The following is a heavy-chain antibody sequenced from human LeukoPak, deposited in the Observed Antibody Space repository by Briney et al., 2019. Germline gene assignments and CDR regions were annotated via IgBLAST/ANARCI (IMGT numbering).Heavy chain of an antibody. Sequence: SETLSLTCTVSGGSISSYYWSWIRQPPGKGLEWIGYIYYSGSTNYNPSLKSRVTISVDTSKNQFSLKLSSVIAADTAVYYCARGATVVTYFDYWGQGTLVTVSS. CDR2: IYYSGST. V-gene: IGHV4-59*01. J-gene: IGHJ4*02. D-gene: IGHD4-23*01. CDR3: ARGATVVTYFDY. CDR1: GGSISSYY.